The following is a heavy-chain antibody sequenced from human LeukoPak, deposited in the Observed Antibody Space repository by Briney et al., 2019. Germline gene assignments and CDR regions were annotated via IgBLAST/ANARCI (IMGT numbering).Heavy chain of an antibody. J-gene: IGHJ3*02. V-gene: IGHV4-34*01. CDR1: GGSFSGYY. Sequence: SETLSLTCAVYGGSFSGYYWSWIRQPPGKGLEWIGEINHSGSTKYNPSLKGRVTISVDTSKNQFSLKLSSVTAADTAVYYCARDRRIGRFSSSWYLAAFDIWGQGTMVTVSS. D-gene: IGHD6-13*01. CDR2: INHSGST. CDR3: ARDRRIGRFSSSWYLAAFDI.